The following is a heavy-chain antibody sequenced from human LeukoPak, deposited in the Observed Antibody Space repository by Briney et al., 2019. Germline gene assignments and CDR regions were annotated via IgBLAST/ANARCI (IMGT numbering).Heavy chain of an antibody. J-gene: IGHJ4*02. Sequence: GGSLRLSCAASGFTFSSYAMHWVRQAPGKGLEWVAVISYDGSNKYYADSVKGRFTISRDNSKNTLYLQMNSLRAEDTAVYYCARGNRGGLLWFGEFHYRFDYWGQGTLVTVSS. CDR3: ARGNRGGLLWFGEFHYRFDY. CDR2: ISYDGSNK. V-gene: IGHV3-30-3*01. CDR1: GFTFSSYA. D-gene: IGHD3-10*01.